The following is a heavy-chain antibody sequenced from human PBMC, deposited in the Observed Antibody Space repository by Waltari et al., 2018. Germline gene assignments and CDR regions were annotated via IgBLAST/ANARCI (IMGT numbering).Heavy chain of an antibody. CDR3: VHSRGMTYLDF. Sequence: QITLKESGPTLVKPTETLTLTCTFSGFSLSSSGVAVSWIRQPPGKALEWLALIYWDDDTRYNPSLRSRVTITRDTSNNDVVLTLANLDPGDTATYSCVHSRGMTYLDFWGQGILVTVSS. CDR2: IYWDDDT. V-gene: IGHV2-5*02. D-gene: IGHD3-10*01. J-gene: IGHJ4*02. CDR1: GFSLSSSGVA.